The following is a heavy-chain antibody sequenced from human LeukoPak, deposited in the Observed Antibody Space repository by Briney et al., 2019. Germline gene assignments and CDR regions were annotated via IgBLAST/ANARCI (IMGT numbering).Heavy chain of an antibody. D-gene: IGHD2-8*01. J-gene: IGHJ1*01. CDR3: ASANFQH. V-gene: IGHV1-8*03. Sequence: ASVKVSCKASGYTFTSYDVNWVRQATGQGLEWMGWMDPNSGNTAYAQKFQGRLTITRNTSISTAYMELSSLSSEDTAVYYCASANFQHWGQGTRVTVSS. CDR1: GYTFTSYD. CDR2: MDPNSGNT.